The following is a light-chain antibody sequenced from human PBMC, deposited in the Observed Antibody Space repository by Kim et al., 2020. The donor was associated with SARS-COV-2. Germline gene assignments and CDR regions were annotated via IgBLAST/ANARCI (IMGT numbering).Light chain of an antibody. CDR1: SGSLDSNH. CDR2: QDN. Sequence: GRTVPISCTRTSGSLDSNHVQWYQQRPGSAPTNVIYQDNLRPSGVPDRFSGSIDSSSNSASLTISGLKTEDEAVYYCQSYDSATVVFGEGTQLTVL. CDR3: QSYDSATVV. J-gene: IGLJ2*01. V-gene: IGLV6-57*03.